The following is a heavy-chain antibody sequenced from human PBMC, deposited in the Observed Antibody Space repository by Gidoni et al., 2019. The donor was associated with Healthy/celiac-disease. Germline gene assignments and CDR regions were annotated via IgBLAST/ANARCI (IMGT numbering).Heavy chain of an antibody. CDR1: GGSISSGSYY. Sequence: QVQLQESGPGLVKPSQTLSPTCTVSGGSISSGSYYWSWLRQPAGKGLEWIGRIYTSGSTNYNPSLKSRVTISVDTSKNQFSLKLSSVTAADTAVYYCARVWGLEYYFDYWGQGTLVTVSS. D-gene: IGHD3-16*01. J-gene: IGHJ4*02. CDR3: ARVWGLEYYFDY. CDR2: IYTSGST. V-gene: IGHV4-61*02.